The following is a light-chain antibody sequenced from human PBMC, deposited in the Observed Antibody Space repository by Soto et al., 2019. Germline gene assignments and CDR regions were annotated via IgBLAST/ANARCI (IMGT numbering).Light chain of an antibody. Sequence: QPVLTQPPSVSGAPGQRVTISCTGSSSNIGAGYDVHWYQQLPGTAPKLLIYGNSNRPSGVPDRFSGSKSGTSASLAITGLQAEDEADHYCQSYDSSLSGYVVFGGGTKLTVL. CDR1: SSNIGAGYD. CDR3: QSYDSSLSGYVV. CDR2: GNS. V-gene: IGLV1-40*01. J-gene: IGLJ2*01.